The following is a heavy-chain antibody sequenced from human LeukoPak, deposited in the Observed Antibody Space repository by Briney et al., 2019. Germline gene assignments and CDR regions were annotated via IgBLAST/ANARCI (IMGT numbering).Heavy chain of an antibody. CDR2: ISYDGSNK. Sequence: PGGSLRLSCAASGFTFSSYGMHWVRQAPGKGLEWVAVISYDGSNKYYADSVKGRFTISRDNSKNTLYLQMNSLRAEDTAVYYCAKALGYFDWFLFDYWGQGTLVTVSS. V-gene: IGHV3-30*18. CDR1: GFTFSSYG. CDR3: AKALGYFDWFLFDY. D-gene: IGHD3-9*01. J-gene: IGHJ4*02.